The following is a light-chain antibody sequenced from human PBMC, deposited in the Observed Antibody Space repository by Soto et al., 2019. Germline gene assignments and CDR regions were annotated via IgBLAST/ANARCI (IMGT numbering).Light chain of an antibody. CDR2: GNS. V-gene: IGLV1-40*01. CDR3: QSYDSSLSDPYV. CDR1: SSNIGAGYD. J-gene: IGLJ1*01. Sequence: KRVTISCTGSSSNIGAGYDVHWYQQLPGTAPKLLIYGNSNRPSGVPDRFSGSKSGTSASLAITGLQAEDEADYYCQSYDSSLSDPYVFGTGTKVTVL.